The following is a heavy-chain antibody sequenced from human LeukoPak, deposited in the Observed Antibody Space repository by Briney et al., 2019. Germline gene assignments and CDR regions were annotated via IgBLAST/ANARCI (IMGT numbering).Heavy chain of an antibody. J-gene: IGHJ3*02. CDR2: INPSSGSP. D-gene: IGHD3-22*01. Sequence: ASVKVSCKSSGYTFTGYFIHWVRQAPGQGLEWMGWINPSSGSPNYAQKVQGRVTMTIDTSITTAYMELTRLRSDDTAIYYCASGAYYSASDIWGKGTLVAVSS. CDR1: GYTFTGYF. CDR3: ASGAYYSASDI. V-gene: IGHV1-2*02.